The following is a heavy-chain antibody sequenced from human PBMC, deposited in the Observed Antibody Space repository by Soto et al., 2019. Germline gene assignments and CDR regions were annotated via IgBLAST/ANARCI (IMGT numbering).Heavy chain of an antibody. D-gene: IGHD2-21*02. J-gene: IGHJ5*02. CDR2: VYHTGDT. CDR1: GGTIASSQW. V-gene: IGHV4-4*01. CDR3: AREIVTAGGKNYFDP. Sequence: XTLSLTCGVSGGTIASSQWWSWVLQSPGGGLEWIGNVYHTGDTNLNPSLQSRVTISVDKSNKQFSLRLNSLTAADTAVYFCAREIVTAGGKNYFDPWGPGTLVTVSS.